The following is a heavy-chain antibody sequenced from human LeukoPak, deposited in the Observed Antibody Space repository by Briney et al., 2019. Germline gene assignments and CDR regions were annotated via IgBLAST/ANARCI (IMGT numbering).Heavy chain of an antibody. V-gene: IGHV4-34*01. CDR3: ARLGIYCSGGSCYPDAFDI. D-gene: IGHD2-15*01. Sequence: SETLSLTCAVYGGSFSGYYWSWIRQPPGKGLEWIGEINHSGSTNYNPSLKSRVTISVDTSKNQFSLKLSSVTAADTAVYYCARLGIYCSGGSCYPDAFDIWGQGTMVTVSS. CDR2: INHSGST. CDR1: GGSFSGYY. J-gene: IGHJ3*02.